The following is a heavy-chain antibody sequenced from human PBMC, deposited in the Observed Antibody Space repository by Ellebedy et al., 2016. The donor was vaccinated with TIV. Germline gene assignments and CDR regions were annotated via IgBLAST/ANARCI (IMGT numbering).Heavy chain of an antibody. Sequence: MPSETLSLTCTVSGGSISSYYWSWIRQPPGKGLEWIGYIYYSGSTNYNPSPKSRVTISVDTSKNQFSLKLSSVTAADTAVYYCSRGHYDRGFLGYWGQGTLVTVSS. V-gene: IGHV4-59*01. CDR1: GGSISSYY. CDR3: SRGHYDRGFLGY. D-gene: IGHD3-22*01. CDR2: IYYSGST. J-gene: IGHJ4*02.